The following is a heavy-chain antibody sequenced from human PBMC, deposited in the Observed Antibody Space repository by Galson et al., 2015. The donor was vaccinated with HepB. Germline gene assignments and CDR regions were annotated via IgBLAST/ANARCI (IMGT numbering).Heavy chain of an antibody. Sequence: SLRLSCAASGFMFSNYGIHWVRQAPGKGLEWVAVIWYDGSNKYYVDSVKGRFTISRDNSKNTVYLQMTSLRAEDTAVYYCARMMAPLDYSADFWGQGTLVTVSS. D-gene: IGHD2-15*01. J-gene: IGHJ4*02. V-gene: IGHV3-33*01. CDR2: IWYDGSNK. CDR1: GFMFSNYG. CDR3: ARMMAPLDYSADF.